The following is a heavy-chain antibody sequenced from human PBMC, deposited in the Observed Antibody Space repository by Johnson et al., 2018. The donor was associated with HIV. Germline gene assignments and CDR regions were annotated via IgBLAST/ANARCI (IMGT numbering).Heavy chain of an antibody. CDR3: AKDRSMDDAFDV. Sequence: QLMESGGGLVRPGGSLRLSCAASGFTFDDYAMHWVRQAPGKGLEWVSGISWNSGSIGYADSVKGRFTISRDNSKNTLYLQMNSLRAEDTAVYYCAKDRSMDDAFDVWGQGTMVTVSS. J-gene: IGHJ3*01. CDR1: GFTFDDYA. CDR2: ISWNSGSI. D-gene: IGHD1-26*01. V-gene: IGHV3-9*01.